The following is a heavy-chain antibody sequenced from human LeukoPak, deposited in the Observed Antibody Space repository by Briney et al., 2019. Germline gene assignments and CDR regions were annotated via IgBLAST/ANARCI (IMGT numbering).Heavy chain of an antibody. D-gene: IGHD6-13*01. CDR2: INPNSGGT. V-gene: IGHV1-2*02. CDR1: GYTFTGYY. Sequence: GASVKVSCKASGYTFTGYYMHWVRQAPGQGLEWMGWINPNSGGTNYAQKFQGRVTMTRDTSISTTYMELSRLRSDDTAVYYCARDPAADAGYSSSWYLGWFDPWGQGTLVTVSS. CDR3: ARDPAADAGYSSSWYLGWFDP. J-gene: IGHJ5*02.